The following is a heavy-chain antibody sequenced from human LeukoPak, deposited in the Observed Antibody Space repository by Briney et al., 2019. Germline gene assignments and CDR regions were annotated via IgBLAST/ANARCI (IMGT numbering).Heavy chain of an antibody. D-gene: IGHD2-2*01. CDR3: ARDLGSTADSPDY. CDR1: GFTFSSYS. Sequence: PGGSLRLSCAASGFTFSSYSMNWVRQAPGKGLEWVSSISSSSSYIYYADSVKGRFTISRDNAKNSLYLQMNSLRAEDTAVYYCARDLGSTADSPDYWGQGTLVTVSS. V-gene: IGHV3-21*01. CDR2: ISSSSSYI. J-gene: IGHJ4*02.